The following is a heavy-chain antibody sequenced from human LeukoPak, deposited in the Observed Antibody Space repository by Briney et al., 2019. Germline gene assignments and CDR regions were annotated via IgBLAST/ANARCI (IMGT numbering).Heavy chain of an antibody. CDR2: ISSDGLST. D-gene: IGHD1-1*01. Sequence: GGSLRLSCLASEFKFDTYGMHWVRQTPGKGLEYVSGISSDGLSTYYANSVKGRFTISRDNAKNTLYLQMGSLKTEDMAVYYCARSTDGSAHFDYWGQGTLVTVFS. CDR3: ARSTDGSAHFDY. V-gene: IGHV3-64*01. CDR1: EFKFDTYG. J-gene: IGHJ4*02.